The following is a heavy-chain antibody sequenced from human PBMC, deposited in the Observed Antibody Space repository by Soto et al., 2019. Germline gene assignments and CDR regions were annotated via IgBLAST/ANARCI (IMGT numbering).Heavy chain of an antibody. Sequence: QVQLQELGPGLVKSSQTLSLTCTVTGGSMTSGDQYWTWIRHRPREGLEWFGYINHRGSLYYNPSLKSRVSMSVDTSKNQFSLNLSSVTAADTAVYYCARELPQRQGRNMDVWGQGTTVTVSS. D-gene: IGHD1-1*01. CDR1: GGSMTSGDQY. J-gene: IGHJ6*02. CDR2: INHRGSL. V-gene: IGHV4-31*03. CDR3: ARELPQRQGRNMDV.